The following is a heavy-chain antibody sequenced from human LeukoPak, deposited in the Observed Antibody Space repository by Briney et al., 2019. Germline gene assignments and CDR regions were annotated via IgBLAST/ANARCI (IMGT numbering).Heavy chain of an antibody. V-gene: IGHV4-59*08. CDR2: IYYSRST. Sequence: SETLSLTCTVSGGSISSYYWSWIRQPPGKGLEWIGYIYYSRSTNYNPSLKSRVTISVDTSKNQFSLKLSSVTAADTAVYYCARLDTGYSYGKFDYWGQGTLVTVSS. D-gene: IGHD5-18*01. J-gene: IGHJ4*02. CDR3: ARLDTGYSYGKFDY. CDR1: GGSISSYY.